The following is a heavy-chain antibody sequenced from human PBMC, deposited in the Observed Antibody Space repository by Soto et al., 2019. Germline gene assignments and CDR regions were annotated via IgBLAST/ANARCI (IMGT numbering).Heavy chain of an antibody. V-gene: IGHV1-2*02. J-gene: IGHJ3*01. Sequence: QVQLVQSGTEVKKPGASVKVSCKASGYTFTGNYMHWVRQAPGQGLEWMGWINPNSGGTNYAQKFQGRVTMTRDTSISTAYMELSRLRSDDTAVYYCAREDIVVAPVVIAVRAFDVWGQGTMVTVSS. CDR2: INPNSGGT. CDR3: AREDIVVAPVVIAVRAFDV. D-gene: IGHD2-2*02. CDR1: GYTFTGNY.